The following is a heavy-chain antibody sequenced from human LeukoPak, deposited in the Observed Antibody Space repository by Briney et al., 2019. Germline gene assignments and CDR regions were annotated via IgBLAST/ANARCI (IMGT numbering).Heavy chain of an antibody. J-gene: IGHJ5*02. CDR2: IYYSGST. D-gene: IGHD3-22*01. CDR3: ARDPRPLDYYDSRGFDP. Sequence: PSETLSLTCTVSGGSISSYYWSWIRQPPGKGLEWIGYIYYSGSTNYNPSLKSRVTISVDTSKNQFSLKLSSVTAADTAVYYCARDPRPLDYYDSRGFDPWDQGTLVTVSS. V-gene: IGHV4-59*01. CDR1: GGSISSYY.